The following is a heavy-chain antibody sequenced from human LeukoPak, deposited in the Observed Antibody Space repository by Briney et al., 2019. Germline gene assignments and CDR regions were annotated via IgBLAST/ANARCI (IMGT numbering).Heavy chain of an antibody. CDR3: ARFVSGYRSKSFDY. J-gene: IGHJ4*02. D-gene: IGHD3-22*01. V-gene: IGHV4-39*01. CDR1: GGSISSSSYY. Sequence: PSETLSLTCTVSGGSISSSSYYWGWIRQPPGKGLEWIGSIYYSGSTYYNPSLKSRVTISVDTSKNQFSLKLSSVTAADTAVYYSARFVSGYRSKSFDYWGQGTLVTVSS. CDR2: IYYSGST.